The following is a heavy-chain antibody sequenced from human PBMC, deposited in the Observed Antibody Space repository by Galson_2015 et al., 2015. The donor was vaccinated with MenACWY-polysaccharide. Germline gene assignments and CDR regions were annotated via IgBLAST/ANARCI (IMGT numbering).Heavy chain of an antibody. CDR2: INSDGSST. D-gene: IGHD2-21*02. CDR1: GFSLNSYW. CDR3: ARDPHCGAGCSIHDAFDV. Sequence: SLRLSCAASGFSLNSYWMHWVRQAPGKGLVWVSRINSDGSSTAYAGSVKGRFTISRDNAKNTLYLQMNSLRAEDTAVYYCARDPHCGAGCSIHDAFDVWGQGTKVTVSS. J-gene: IGHJ3*01. V-gene: IGHV3-74*01.